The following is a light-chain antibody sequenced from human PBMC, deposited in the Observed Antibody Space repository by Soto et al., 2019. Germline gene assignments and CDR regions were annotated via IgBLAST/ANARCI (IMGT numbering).Light chain of an antibody. CDR1: QSVTRNC. Sequence: EIVLTQSPGTLSLSPGEGASLSCRASQSVTRNCLAWYRQKPGQAPRLLISGASSRLTGIPDRFSGSGSGTDFTLTTNRLEPEESAVYYCQQYGTSPYTFGQGTKLEIK. CDR3: QQYGTSPYT. V-gene: IGKV3-20*01. CDR2: GAS. J-gene: IGKJ2*01.